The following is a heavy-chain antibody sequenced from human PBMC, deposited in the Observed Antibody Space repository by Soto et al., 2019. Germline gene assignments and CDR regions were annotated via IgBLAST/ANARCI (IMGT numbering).Heavy chain of an antibody. CDR2: ISGSSYI. CDR1: GFTFSSYS. CDR3: ARDLYGDYGWDV. Sequence: EVQLVESGGGLVKPGGSLRLSCAASGFTFSSYSMNWVRQAPGKGLEWVSSISGSSYIYYADSVKGRFTISRDNAKNSLFLQMISLRAEDTAVYYCARDLYGDYGWDVWGQGTTVTVSS. J-gene: IGHJ6*02. V-gene: IGHV3-21*01. D-gene: IGHD4-17*01.